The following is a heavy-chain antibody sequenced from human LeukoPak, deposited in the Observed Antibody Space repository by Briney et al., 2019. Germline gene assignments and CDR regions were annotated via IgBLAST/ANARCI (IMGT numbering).Heavy chain of an antibody. D-gene: IGHD4-23*01. J-gene: IGHJ4*02. V-gene: IGHV3-30*02. CDR1: GFTFSSYA. CDR3: ANPYGGNPRSSDY. CDR2: IRSDGSDE. Sequence: GGSLRLSCAASGFTFSSYAMHWVRQAPGKGLEWVAFIRSDGSDEYYADSVKGRFTISRDNSKNTLYLQMSNLRVEDTAVYYCANPYGGNPRSSDYWGQGTLVTVSS.